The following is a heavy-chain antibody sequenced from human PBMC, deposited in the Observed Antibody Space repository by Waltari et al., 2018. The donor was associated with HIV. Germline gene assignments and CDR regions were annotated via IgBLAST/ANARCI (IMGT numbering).Heavy chain of an antibody. J-gene: IGHJ6*02. V-gene: IGHV1-8*01. Sequence: QVQLVQSGAELKRPGASVRISCATSGSTFNNYDITWVRQAPGQGLEWMGWTNPKTGGTGLLDGFQGRLTMTRNIASGTADMDLTRLTKEDTATDYCTRSLALRIAAPGADVWGQGTSLIVSS. CDR3: TRSLALRIAAPGADV. CDR1: GSTFNNYD. D-gene: IGHD6-13*01. CDR2: TNPKTGGT.